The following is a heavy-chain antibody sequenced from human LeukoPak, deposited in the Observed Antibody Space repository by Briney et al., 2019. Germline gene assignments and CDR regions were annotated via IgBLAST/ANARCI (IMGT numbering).Heavy chain of an antibody. CDR1: GYTFISYD. D-gene: IGHD1-26*01. CDR2: MSANSGNA. CDR3: ARRSVGGRKRTDY. V-gene: IGHV1-8*01. Sequence: SLKVCCKASGYTFISYDINWVRQATGQGLEWMGWMSANSGNASYAQKFQGRVTMTRSASISTDYMALSKLTSEDTAVYYCARRSVGGRKRTDYWGQGTLVTVSS. J-gene: IGHJ4*02.